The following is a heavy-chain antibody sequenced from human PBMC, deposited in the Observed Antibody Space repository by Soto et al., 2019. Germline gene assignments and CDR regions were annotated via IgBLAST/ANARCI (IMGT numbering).Heavy chain of an antibody. CDR3: ARDLKPWVPAAIYYHYYGMDV. D-gene: IGHD2-2*01. Sequence: PSETLSLTCAVSGGSISSSNWWSWVRQPPGKGLEWIGEIYHSGSTNYNPSLKSRVTISVDKSKNQFSLKLSSVTAADTAVYYCARDLKPWVPAAIYYHYYGMDVWGQGTTVTVSS. CDR1: GGSISSSNW. V-gene: IGHV4-4*02. J-gene: IGHJ6*02. CDR2: IYHSGST.